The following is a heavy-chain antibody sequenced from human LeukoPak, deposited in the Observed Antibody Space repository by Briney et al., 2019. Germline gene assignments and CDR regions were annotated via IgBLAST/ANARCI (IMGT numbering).Heavy chain of an antibody. J-gene: IGHJ4*02. Sequence: GKSLRLSCGASGFTFTHHAMHWVRQAPGKGLEWVAVIRSDATNKYYADSVKGRFAISRDDSNNMVYLQMNSLRVEDTAVYYCARDVQRGFDYTNSLDYWGQGTLVTVSS. D-gene: IGHD4-11*01. CDR3: ARDVQRGFDYTNSLDY. CDR1: GFTFTHHA. V-gene: IGHV3-33*01. CDR2: IRSDATNK.